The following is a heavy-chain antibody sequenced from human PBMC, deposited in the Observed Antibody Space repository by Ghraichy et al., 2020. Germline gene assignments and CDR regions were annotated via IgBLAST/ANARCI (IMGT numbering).Heavy chain of an antibody. CDR2: TYYRSKWYN. D-gene: IGHD2-2*01. Sequence: SQTLSLTCAISGDSVSSNSAAWNWLRQSPSRGLEWLGRTYYRSKWYNDYAVSVKSRVTITPDTSKNQFSLQLNSVTPEDTAVYYCARGPAAIDHWGQGTLVTVSS. J-gene: IGHJ4*02. V-gene: IGHV6-1*01. CDR1: GDSVSSNSAA. CDR3: ARGPAAIDH.